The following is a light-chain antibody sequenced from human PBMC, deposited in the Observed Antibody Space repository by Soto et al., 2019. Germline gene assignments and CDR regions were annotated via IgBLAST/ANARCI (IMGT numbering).Light chain of an antibody. V-gene: IGKV3-15*01. CDR3: QQYTNWPSWT. CDR1: QSVSSN. CDR2: GAS. J-gene: IGKJ1*01. Sequence: EIVMTQSPASLSVSAGERATLSCRASQSVSSNLAWYQQKPGQAPRLLIYGASTRATGIPARFSGGGSGTEVTLTISSLQSEDFGIYYCQQYTNWPSWTFGQGTKVEIK.